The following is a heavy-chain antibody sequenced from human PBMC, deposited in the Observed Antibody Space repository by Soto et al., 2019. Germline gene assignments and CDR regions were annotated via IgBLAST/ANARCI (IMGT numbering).Heavy chain of an antibody. CDR3: AKDHPSQLYGMDV. V-gene: IGHV3-23*01. Sequence: LRLSCAASGFTFSSYAMSWVRQAPGKGLEWVSAISGSGGSTYYADSVKGRFTVSRDNSKNTLYLQMNSLRAEDTAVYYCAKDHPSQLYGMDVWGQGTTLTVSS. CDR2: ISGSGGST. D-gene: IGHD2-2*01. CDR1: GFTFSSYA. J-gene: IGHJ6*02.